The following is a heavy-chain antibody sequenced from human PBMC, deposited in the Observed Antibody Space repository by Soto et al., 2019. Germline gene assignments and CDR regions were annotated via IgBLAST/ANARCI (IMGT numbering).Heavy chain of an antibody. J-gene: IGHJ4*02. D-gene: IGHD3-9*01. CDR1: GGSFSCYY. V-gene: IGHV4-34*01. CDR3: ARLEGLATISYYFDF. Sequence: SETLSLTCAVYGGSFSCYYWSWIRQPPGKGLEWIGEINHSGSTNYNPSLKSRVTISVDTSKNQFSLKLSSVTAADSAVYFCARLEGLATISYYFDFWGQGALVTVSS. CDR2: INHSGST.